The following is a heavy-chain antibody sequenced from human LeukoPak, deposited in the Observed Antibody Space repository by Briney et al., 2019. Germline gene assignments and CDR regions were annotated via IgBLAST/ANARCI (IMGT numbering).Heavy chain of an antibody. CDR2: INHSGST. V-gene: IGHV4-39*07. J-gene: IGHJ6*02. CDR1: GGSFSSGSYY. CDR3: ARGRGSIGSGWYHPYYYYYGMDV. Sequence: SETLSLTCTVSGGSFSSGSYYWSWIRQPPGKGLEWIGEINHSGSTNYNPSLKSRVTISVDTSKNQFSLKLSSVTAADTAVYYCARGRGSIGSGWYHPYYYYYGMDVWGQGTTVTVSS. D-gene: IGHD6-19*01.